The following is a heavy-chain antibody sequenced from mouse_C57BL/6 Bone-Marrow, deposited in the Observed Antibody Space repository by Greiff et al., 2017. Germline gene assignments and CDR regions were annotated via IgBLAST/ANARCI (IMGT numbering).Heavy chain of an antibody. CDR3: ARERRLRRPYYYAMDY. J-gene: IGHJ4*01. CDR2: INPNNGGT. CDR1: GYTFTDYN. Sequence: EVKLVESGPELVKPGASVKIPCKASGYTFTDYNMDWVKQSHGKSLEWIGDINPNNGGTIYNQKFKGKATLTVDKSSSTAYMELRSLTSEDTAVYYCARERRLRRPYYYAMDYWGQGTSVTVSS. D-gene: IGHD2-2*01. V-gene: IGHV1-18*01.